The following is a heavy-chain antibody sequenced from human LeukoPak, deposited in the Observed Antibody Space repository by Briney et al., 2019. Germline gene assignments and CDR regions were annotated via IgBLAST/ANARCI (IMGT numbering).Heavy chain of an antibody. D-gene: IGHD6-13*01. CDR3: ARAPQQQLVRWFDP. V-gene: IGHV4-38-2*02. Sequence: SETLSLTCTVSGYSISSGYYWGWIRQPPGKGLEWIGSIYHSGSTYYNPSLKSRVTISVDTSKNQFSLKLSSVTAADTAVYYCARAPQQQLVRWFDPWGQGTLVTVSS. J-gene: IGHJ5*02. CDR2: IYHSGST. CDR1: GYSISSGYY.